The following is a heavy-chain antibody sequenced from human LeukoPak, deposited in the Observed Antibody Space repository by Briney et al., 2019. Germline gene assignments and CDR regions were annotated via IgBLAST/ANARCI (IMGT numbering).Heavy chain of an antibody. CDR1: GGSISSYY. J-gene: IGHJ6*03. Sequence: SETLSLTCTVSGGSISSYYWSWIRQPPGKGLEWLAAIYYSGSTNYNPSLKSRVTISVDSSKNQFSLKLSSVTAADTAVYYCAREPFDYDFWSGGYYYYMDVWGKGTTVTVSS. D-gene: IGHD3-3*01. CDR3: AREPFDYDFWSGGYYYYMDV. CDR2: IYYSGST. V-gene: IGHV4-59*01.